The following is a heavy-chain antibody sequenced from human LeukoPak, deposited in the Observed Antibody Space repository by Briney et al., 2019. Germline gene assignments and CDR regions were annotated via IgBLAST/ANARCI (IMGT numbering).Heavy chain of an antibody. Sequence: PGGSLRLSXAASGFSFGIYWMGWVRQAPGKGLEWMANINQYGSAVHYADSVKGRFTISRDNAKNSLYLQMNSLRAEDTAVYYCARDAGYYVHDVWGQGTLVTVSS. CDR2: INQYGSAV. V-gene: IGHV3-7*01. CDR1: GFSFGIYW. CDR3: ARDAGYYVHDV. D-gene: IGHD3-10*02. J-gene: IGHJ4*02.